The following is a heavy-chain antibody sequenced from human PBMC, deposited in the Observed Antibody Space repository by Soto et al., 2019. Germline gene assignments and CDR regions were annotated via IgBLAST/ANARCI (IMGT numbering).Heavy chain of an antibody. CDR1: GGSISSYY. J-gene: IGHJ5*02. Sequence: QVQLQESGPGLVKPSETLSLTCTVSGGSISSYYWSWIRQPPGKGLEWIGYIYYSGSTNYNPSLKSRVTISVDTSKNQFSLKLSSVTAADTAVYYCARAPMVRGREWFDPWGQGTLVTVSS. CDR3: ARAPMVRGREWFDP. D-gene: IGHD3-10*01. CDR2: IYYSGST. V-gene: IGHV4-59*01.